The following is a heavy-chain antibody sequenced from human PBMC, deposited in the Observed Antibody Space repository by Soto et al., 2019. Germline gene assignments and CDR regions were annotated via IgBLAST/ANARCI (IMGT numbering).Heavy chain of an antibody. Sequence: QVQLVQSGAEVKKPGSSVKVSCKASGGTFSSFAISWVRQAPGQGLEWMGGIIPIFGTANYAQKFQGRVTITADESTSTAYMELSSLRSEDTAVYYCARARVVQGVTIAYYYYYYGMDVWGQGTTVTVSS. CDR3: ARARVVQGVTIAYYYYYYGMDV. D-gene: IGHD3-10*01. V-gene: IGHV1-69*01. CDR1: GGTFSSFA. J-gene: IGHJ6*02. CDR2: IIPIFGTA.